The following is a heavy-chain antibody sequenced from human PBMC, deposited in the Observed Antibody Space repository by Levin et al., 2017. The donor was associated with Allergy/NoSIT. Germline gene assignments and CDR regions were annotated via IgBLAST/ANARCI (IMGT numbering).Heavy chain of an antibody. CDR2: MWYDGINK. CDR1: GFTLSHYG. V-gene: IGHV3-33*01. D-gene: IGHD2/OR15-2a*01. Sequence: PGGSLRLSCATSGFTLSHYGIHWVRQAPGKGLEWVAVMWYDGINKDYAESVEGRFTVSRDTSTNTVYLQMNSLSAEDTAVYYCARDVDTTSHFCRLDPWGQGTLVTVSS. J-gene: IGHJ5*02. CDR3: ARDVDTTSHFCRLDP.